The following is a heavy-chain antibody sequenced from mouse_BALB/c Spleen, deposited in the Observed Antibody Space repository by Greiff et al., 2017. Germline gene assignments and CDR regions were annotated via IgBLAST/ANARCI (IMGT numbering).Heavy chain of an antibody. CDR3: ARFYDGYPFAY. D-gene: IGHD2-3*01. CDR2: ISSGGSYT. V-gene: IGHV5-9-3*01. J-gene: IGHJ3*01. Sequence: DVKLVESGGGLVKPGGSLKLSCAASGFTFSSYAMSWVRQTPEKRLEWVATISSGGSYTYYPDSVKGRFTISRDNAKNTLYLQMSSLRSEDTAMYYCARFYDGYPFAYWGQGTLVTVSA. CDR1: GFTFSSYA.